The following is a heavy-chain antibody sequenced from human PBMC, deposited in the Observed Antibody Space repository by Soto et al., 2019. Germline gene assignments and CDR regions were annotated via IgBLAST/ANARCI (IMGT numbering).Heavy chain of an antibody. V-gene: IGHV4-59*08. CDR2: IYYSGST. D-gene: IGHD5-12*01. CDR1: GGSISSYY. Sequence: PSETLSLTCTVSGGSISSYYWSWIRQPPGKGLEWIGYIYYSGSTNYNPSLKSRVTISVDTSKNQFSLKLSSVTAADTAVYYCASHKYSGYDFGVLDYWGQGSLVTVSS. CDR3: ASHKYSGYDFGVLDY. J-gene: IGHJ4*02.